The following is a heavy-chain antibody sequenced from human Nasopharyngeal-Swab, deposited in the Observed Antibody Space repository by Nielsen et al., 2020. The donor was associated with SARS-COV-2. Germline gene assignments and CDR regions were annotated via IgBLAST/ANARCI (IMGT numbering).Heavy chain of an antibody. D-gene: IGHD6-13*01. V-gene: IGHV3-74*01. CDR1: GFTFSSYG. Sequence: GESLKISCAASGFTFSSYGMHWVRQAPGKGLVWVSRINSDGSSTSYADSVKGRFTISRDNAKNTLYLQMNSLRAEDTAVYYCARDYAYRTAAGAFDIWGQGTMVTVSS. CDR3: ARDYAYRTAAGAFDI. CDR2: INSDGSST. J-gene: IGHJ3*02.